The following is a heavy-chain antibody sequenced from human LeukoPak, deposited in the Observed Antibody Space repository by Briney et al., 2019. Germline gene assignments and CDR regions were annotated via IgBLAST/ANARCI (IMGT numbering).Heavy chain of an antibody. CDR2: IPYDGSNK. CDR3: ATLITIFGVVIETDY. CDR1: GFTFSSYG. V-gene: IGHV3-30*02. Sequence: GGSLRLSCAASGFTFSSYGMHWVRQAPGKGLEWVAFIPYDGSNKYYAHSVKGRFTISRDNSKNTLYLQMNSLRAEDTAVYYCATLITIFGVVIETDYWGQGTLVTVSS. D-gene: IGHD3-3*01. J-gene: IGHJ4*02.